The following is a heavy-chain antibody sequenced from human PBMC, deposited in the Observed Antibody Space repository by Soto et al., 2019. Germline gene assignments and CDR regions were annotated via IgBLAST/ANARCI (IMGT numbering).Heavy chain of an antibody. V-gene: IGHV1-69*04. Sequence: SVKVSCKASGGTFSSYTISWVRQAPGQGLEWMGRIIPILGIANYAQKFQGRVTITADKSTSTAYMELSSLRSEDTAVYYCAREVIYGSGSYYECRHGYYYYIDVWGKGTTVTVSS. D-gene: IGHD3-10*01. CDR3: AREVIYGSGSYYECRHGYYYYIDV. CDR1: GGTFSSYT. J-gene: IGHJ6*03. CDR2: IIPILGIA.